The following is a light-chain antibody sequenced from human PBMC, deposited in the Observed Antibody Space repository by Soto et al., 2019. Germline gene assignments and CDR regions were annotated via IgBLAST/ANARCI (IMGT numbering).Light chain of an antibody. J-gene: IGKJ1*01. V-gene: IGKV3-20*01. CDR2: GAS. CDR1: QSVSGSY. CDR3: QQHSSSPPSWT. Sequence: ETVLTQSPGTLSLSPGERATLFCRASQSVSGSYLAWYQQKPGQAPRLLIYGASSRATGIPDRFSGSGSGTDFTLTISRLEPEDFAVYYCQQHSSSPPSWTFGQGTKVEIK.